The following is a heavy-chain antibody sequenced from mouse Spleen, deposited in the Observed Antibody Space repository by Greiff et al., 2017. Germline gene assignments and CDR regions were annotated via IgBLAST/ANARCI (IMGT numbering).Heavy chain of an antibody. CDR3: ARDYGFYFDY. CDR2: IYPRSGNT. J-gene: IGHJ2*01. Sequence: VKLMESGAELARPGASVKLSCKASGYTFTSYGISWVKQRTGQGLEWIGEIYPRSGNTYYNEKFKGKATLTADKSSSTAYMELRSLTSEDSAVYFCARDYGFYFDYWGQGTTLTVSS. CDR1: GYTFTSYG. D-gene: IGHD1-1*01. V-gene: IGHV1-81*01.